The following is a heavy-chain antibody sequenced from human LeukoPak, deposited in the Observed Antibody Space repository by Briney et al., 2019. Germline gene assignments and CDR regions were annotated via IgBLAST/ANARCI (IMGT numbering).Heavy chain of an antibody. J-gene: IGHJ4*02. CDR1: GYTFTGYY. V-gene: IGHV1-2*02. Sequence: ASVKVSCKASGYTFTGYYMHWVRQAPGQGIEWMGWINPNSGDSNIAQNFQIRVTMTRDKSISTIYMELRRLRFDDTAVYYCARGRDEIDYWGQGTLVTV. CDR3: ARGRDEIDY. D-gene: IGHD3-10*01. CDR2: INPNSGDS.